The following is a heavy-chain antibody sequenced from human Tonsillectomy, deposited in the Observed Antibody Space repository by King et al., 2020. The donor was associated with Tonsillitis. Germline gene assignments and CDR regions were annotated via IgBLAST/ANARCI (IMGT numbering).Heavy chain of an antibody. V-gene: IGHV4-34*01. CDR3: ARGGYTYAYRNDAFDI. CDR1: GGSFSGYY. Sequence: VQLQQWGAGLLKPSETLSLTCAVYGGSFSGYYWSWIRQSPGKGLEWIGEINHSGSTNYNPSLKSRVTISEDTSQNHFSLKQSSVTAADTAVYYCARGGYTYAYRNDAFDIWGQGTMVTVSS. D-gene: IGHD3-16*01. J-gene: IGHJ3*02. CDR2: INHSGST.